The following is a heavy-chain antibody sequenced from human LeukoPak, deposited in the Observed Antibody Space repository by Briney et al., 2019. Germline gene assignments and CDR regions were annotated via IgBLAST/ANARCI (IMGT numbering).Heavy chain of an antibody. CDR1: GFTFSSYS. CDR3: AKGGGSYLGEY. J-gene: IGHJ4*02. D-gene: IGHD1-26*01. Sequence: GGSLRLSCAASGFTFSSYSMNWVRQAPGKGLEWVSYISSSSSTIYYADSVKGRFTISRDNAKNSLYLQMNSLRAEDTAVYYCAKGGGSYLGEYWGQGTLVTVSS. V-gene: IGHV3-48*01. CDR2: ISSSSSTI.